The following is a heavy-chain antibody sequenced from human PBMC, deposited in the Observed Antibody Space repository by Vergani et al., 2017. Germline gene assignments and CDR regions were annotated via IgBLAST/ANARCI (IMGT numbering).Heavy chain of an antibody. V-gene: IGHV4-39*01. CDR2: IYYSGST. CDR1: GASIRSSNYY. D-gene: IGHD6-19*01. Sequence: QLQLQESGPGLVKPSATLSLTCSVSGASIRSSNYYWGWIRQPPGKGLEWIGSIYYSGSTYYNQALKSRVTISVDTSKNQFSLNLSSVTAADTAVYFCARHSTVEWLVDLRWIDPWGQGILVTVAS. J-gene: IGHJ5*02. CDR3: ARHSTVEWLVDLRWIDP.